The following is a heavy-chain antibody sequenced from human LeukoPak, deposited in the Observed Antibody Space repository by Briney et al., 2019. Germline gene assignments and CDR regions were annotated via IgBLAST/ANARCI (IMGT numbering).Heavy chain of an antibody. Sequence: SETLSLTCTVSGYSISSGYYWGWIRQPPGKGLEWIGSIYYSGSTYYNPSLKSRVTISVDTSKNQFSLKLSSVTAADTAVYYCARQTGGGGDAFDYWGQGTLVTVSS. J-gene: IGHJ4*02. CDR1: GYSISSGYY. CDR2: IYYSGST. CDR3: ARQTGGGGDAFDY. V-gene: IGHV4-38-2*02. D-gene: IGHD2-21*02.